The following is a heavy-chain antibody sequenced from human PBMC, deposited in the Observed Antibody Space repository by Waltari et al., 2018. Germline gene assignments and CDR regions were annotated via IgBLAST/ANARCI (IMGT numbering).Heavy chain of an antibody. V-gene: IGHV1-24*01. CDR1: DSPSLDLP. J-gene: IGHJ4*02. CDR2: LDPEDGET. Sequence: QVQLVQSGLGVKNLGPQVKSPSKFPDSPSLDLPFTGFGQPPGKGLEWMGGLDPEDGETIYAQKFQGRVTMTEDTSTDTAYMELSSLRSEDTAVYYCATFSFLGYQLLGFDYWGQGTLVTVSS. CDR3: ATFSFLGYQLLGFDY. D-gene: IGHD2-2*01.